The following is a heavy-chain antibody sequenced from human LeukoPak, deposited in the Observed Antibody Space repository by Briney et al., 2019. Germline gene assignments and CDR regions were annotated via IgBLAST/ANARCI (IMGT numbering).Heavy chain of an antibody. D-gene: IGHD6-6*01. CDR1: GYTLTELS. V-gene: IGHV1-24*01. Sequence: ASVKVSCKVSGYTLTELSMHWVRQAPGKGLEWMGGFDPEDGETIYAQKFQGRVTMTEDTSTDTAYMELSSLRSEDTAVYYCARGIAARYYFDYWGQGTLVTVSS. CDR3: ARGIAARYYFDY. CDR2: FDPEDGET. J-gene: IGHJ4*02.